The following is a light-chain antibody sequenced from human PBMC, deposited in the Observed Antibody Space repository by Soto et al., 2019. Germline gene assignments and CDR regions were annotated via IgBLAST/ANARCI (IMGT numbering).Light chain of an antibody. Sequence: QSALTQPASVSGSPGPSITISCTGTSSDVGSYNYVSWYQQHPGKAPKLMIYEVSNRPPGVSNRFSGSKSGNTASLPISRIKTEKEYHYYCSSYTSISTRVFGGGTQLTVL. CDR3: SSYTSISTRV. CDR1: SSDVGSYNY. V-gene: IGLV2-14*01. CDR2: EVS. J-gene: IGLJ3*02.